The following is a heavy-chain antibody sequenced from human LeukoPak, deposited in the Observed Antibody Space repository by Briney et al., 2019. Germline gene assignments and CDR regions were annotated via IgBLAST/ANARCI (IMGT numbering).Heavy chain of an antibody. J-gene: IGHJ4*02. Sequence: SQTLSLTCAISGDSVSRNSATWNWIRQSPSRGLEWLGRTYYRSKWYNDYAVSVKSRITINPDTSKNQFSLQLNSVTPEDTAVYYCASYRPTVGCFDYWGQGALDTVSS. CDR3: ASYRPTVGCFDY. D-gene: IGHD4-23*01. CDR1: GDSVSRNSAT. CDR2: TYYRSKWYN. V-gene: IGHV6-1*01.